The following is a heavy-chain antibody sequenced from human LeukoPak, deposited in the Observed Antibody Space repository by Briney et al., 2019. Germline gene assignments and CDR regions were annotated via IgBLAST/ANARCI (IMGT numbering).Heavy chain of an antibody. D-gene: IGHD3-3*01. J-gene: IGHJ4*02. Sequence: GRSLRLSCAASGFTFSSYGMHWVRQAPGKGLEWVAVISYDGSNKYYADSVKGRFTISRNNSKNTLYLQMNSLRAEDTAVYYCAKGNFWGGYYTGETTHFDYWGQGTLVTVSS. CDR1: GFTFSSYG. V-gene: IGHV3-30*18. CDR2: ISYDGSNK. CDR3: AKGNFWGGYYTGETTHFDY.